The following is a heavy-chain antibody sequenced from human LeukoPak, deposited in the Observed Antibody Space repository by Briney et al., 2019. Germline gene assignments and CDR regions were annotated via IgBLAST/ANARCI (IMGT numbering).Heavy chain of an antibody. CDR3: ARERWTRSYYYGMDV. V-gene: IGHV1-69*13. Sequence: VASVKVSCKASGGTFSSYAISWVRQAPGQGLEWMGGIIPIFGTANYAQKFQGRVTITADESTSTAYMELSSLRSEDTAVYYCARERWTRSYYYGMDVWGQGTTVTVSS. CDR2: IIPIFGTA. CDR1: GGTFSSYA. J-gene: IGHJ6*02. D-gene: IGHD3/OR15-3a*01.